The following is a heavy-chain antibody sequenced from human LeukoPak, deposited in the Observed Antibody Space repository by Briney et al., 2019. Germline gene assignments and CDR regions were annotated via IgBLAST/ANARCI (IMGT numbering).Heavy chain of an antibody. J-gene: IGHJ4*02. CDR3: ARRKARAAGTGTFDY. Sequence: PGASVTVSCKGSGYTFSSYDINWVRQATGQGLEWMGWMNPNSGNTGYAQKFQGRVTMTRNTSISTAYMELSSLRSEDTAVYYCARRKARAAGTGTFDYWGQGTLVTVSS. CDR2: MNPNSGNT. V-gene: IGHV1-8*01. CDR1: GYTFSSYD. D-gene: IGHD6-13*01.